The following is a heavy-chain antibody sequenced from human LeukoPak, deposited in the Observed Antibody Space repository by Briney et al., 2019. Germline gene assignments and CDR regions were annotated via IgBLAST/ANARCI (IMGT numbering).Heavy chain of an antibody. Sequence: GASVKVSCKASGYTFTSYGISWVRQAPGQGLEWMGWISAYNGNTNYAQKLQGRVTMTTDTSTSTAYMELRSLRSDDTAVYYCARDTYYDFWRGYYLRTENWFDPWGQGTLVTVSS. V-gene: IGHV1-18*01. CDR2: ISAYNGNT. CDR3: ARDTYYDFWRGYYLRTENWFDP. CDR1: GYTFTSYG. J-gene: IGHJ5*02. D-gene: IGHD3-3*01.